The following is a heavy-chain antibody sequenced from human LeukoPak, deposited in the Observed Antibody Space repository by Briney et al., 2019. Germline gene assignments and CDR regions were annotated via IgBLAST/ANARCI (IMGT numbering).Heavy chain of an antibody. CDR3: ARHLGYSYGDYYYYYYMDV. CDR2: IYPADSTA. V-gene: IGHV5-51*01. CDR1: GYSFTTYW. J-gene: IGHJ6*03. D-gene: IGHD5-18*01. Sequence: GESLKISCKASGYSFTTYWIGWVRQVPGKGLEWVGIIYPADSTAKYSPSFQGQVTISVDKSISTAYLQWSRLEASDTAVYYCARHLGYSYGDYYYYYYMDVWGKGTTVTVSS.